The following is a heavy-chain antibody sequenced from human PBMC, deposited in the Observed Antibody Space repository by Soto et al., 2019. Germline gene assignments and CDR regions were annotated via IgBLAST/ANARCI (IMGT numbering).Heavy chain of an antibody. CDR2: INAGNGNT. D-gene: IGHD3-3*01. J-gene: IGHJ5*02. CDR1: GYTFTSYY. Sequence: ASVKVSCKASGYTFTSYYMHWVRQAPGQRLEWMGWINAGNGNTKYSQKFQGRVTITRDTSASTAYMELSSLRSEDTAVYYCARDPESVMYYDFWSGYWFDPWGQGTLVTVSS. V-gene: IGHV1-3*01. CDR3: ARDPESVMYYDFWSGYWFDP.